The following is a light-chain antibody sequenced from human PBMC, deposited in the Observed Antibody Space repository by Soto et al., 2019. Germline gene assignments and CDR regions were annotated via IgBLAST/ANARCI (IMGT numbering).Light chain of an antibody. V-gene: IGLV1-44*01. CDR3: AAWDDSLSGAV. CDR2: TDN. Sequence: QSVLTQPPSVSGTPGQRVTISCSGSSSNIGSNTVNWYQHLPGTAPKLLIYTDNHRPSGVPDRFSGSRSGTSASLAISGLQSEDEADYYCAAWDDSLSGAVFGGGTKLTVL. CDR1: SSNIGSNT. J-gene: IGLJ2*01.